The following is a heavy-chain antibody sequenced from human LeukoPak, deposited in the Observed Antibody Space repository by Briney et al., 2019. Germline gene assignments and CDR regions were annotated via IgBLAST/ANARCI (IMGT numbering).Heavy chain of an antibody. Sequence: KSAQTLSLTCTVSGGSISSGGYYWSWIRQYPGKGLEWIGYIYYSGNTYYNPSLKSRVTISVDTSKIQLSLKLNSVTAADTAVYYCARNPTHLASGGGYFDSWGQGTLLTVPS. D-gene: IGHD3-22*01. CDR1: GGSISSGGYY. CDR3: ARNPTHLASGGGYFDS. V-gene: IGHV4-31*03. CDR2: IYYSGNT. J-gene: IGHJ4*02.